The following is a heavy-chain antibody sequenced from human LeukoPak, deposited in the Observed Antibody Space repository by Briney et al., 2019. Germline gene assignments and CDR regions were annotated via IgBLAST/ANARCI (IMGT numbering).Heavy chain of an antibody. J-gene: IGHJ4*02. CDR3: ATSSVEMATNTLDY. V-gene: IGHV1-69-2*01. CDR2: VDPDDGET. CDR1: GYTFTDYY. Sequence: ASVKVSCKVSGYTFTDYYMHWVQQALGKGLEWMGLVDPDDGETIYAEKFQGRVTITADTSTDTAYMELSSLRSEDTAVYYCATSSVEMATNTLDYWGQGTLVTVSS. D-gene: IGHD5-24*01.